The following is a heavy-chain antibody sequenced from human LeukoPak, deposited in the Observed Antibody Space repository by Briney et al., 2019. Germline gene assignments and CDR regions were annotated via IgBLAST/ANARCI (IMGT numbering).Heavy chain of an antibody. V-gene: IGHV3-30*03. D-gene: IGHD6-19*01. Sequence: QPGGSLRLSCEASGFTFSFYGMLWVRQAPGKGLDWVALISYDGNDKYYADSVKGRFTMSRDNSKNTLSLQMDSLRAEDTAVYYCARGIRYGSGWYYFDYWGQGTLVTVSS. CDR2: ISYDGNDK. CDR1: GFTFSFYG. CDR3: ARGIRYGSGWYYFDY. J-gene: IGHJ4*02.